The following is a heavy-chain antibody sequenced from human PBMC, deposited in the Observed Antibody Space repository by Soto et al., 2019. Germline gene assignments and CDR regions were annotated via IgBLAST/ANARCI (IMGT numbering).Heavy chain of an antibody. CDR3: ARFVTTLDYFDY. D-gene: IGHD4-17*01. Sequence: LSLTCTVSGGSISSGDYYWSWIRQPPGKGLEWIGYIYYSGSTYYNPSLKSRVTISVDTSKNQFSLKLSSVTAADAAVYYCARFVTTLDYFDYWGQGTLVTVSS. J-gene: IGHJ4*02. V-gene: IGHV4-30-4*01. CDR2: IYYSGST. CDR1: GGSISSGDYY.